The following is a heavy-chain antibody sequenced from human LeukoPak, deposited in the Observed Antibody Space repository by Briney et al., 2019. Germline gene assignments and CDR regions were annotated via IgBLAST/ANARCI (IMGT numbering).Heavy chain of an antibody. CDR2: ISWNSGSI. V-gene: IGHV3-9*01. J-gene: IGHJ6*02. D-gene: IGHD2-15*01. CDR3: AKEKYRSGGSCYSAHYYYYGMDV. CDR1: GFTFDDYA. Sequence: PGRSLRLSCAASGFTFDDYAMQWVRHAPGKGLEWVSGISWNSGSIGHADSVKGRFTISRDNAKNSLYLQMNSLRAEDTALYYCAKEKYRSGGSCYSAHYYYYGMDVWGQGTTVTVSS.